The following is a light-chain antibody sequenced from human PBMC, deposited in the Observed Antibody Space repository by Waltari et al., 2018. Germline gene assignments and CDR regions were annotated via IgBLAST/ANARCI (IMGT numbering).Light chain of an antibody. CDR2: KNN. Sequence: QSVLTQPPSASGTPGQKVTISCNGSRSNIGSNYVYWYQQLPGTAPKLLIFKNNQRPSGVPDRFSDSKSGTSASLATNGLRSEDEADYYCAAWDDSLSGLVLGGGTKVTVL. CDR3: AAWDDSLSGLV. CDR1: RSNIGSNY. J-gene: IGLJ3*02. V-gene: IGLV1-47*01.